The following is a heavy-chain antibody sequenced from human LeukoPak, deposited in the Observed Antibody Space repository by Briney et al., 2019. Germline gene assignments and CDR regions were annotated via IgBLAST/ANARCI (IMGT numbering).Heavy chain of an antibody. Sequence: ASVKVSCNSSGYTFTCYYMHLMRQPPAQGHELMGCINPNSGGTKYAQKFEGRLTMTRETSTSTAYMELRSLRSDDTAVYYCARDRRSGSYPWETPTFDYWGQGTLVTVSS. J-gene: IGHJ4*02. CDR1: GYTFTCYY. D-gene: IGHD3-10*01. CDR3: ARDRRSGSYPWETPTFDY. CDR2: INPNSGGT. V-gene: IGHV1-2*02.